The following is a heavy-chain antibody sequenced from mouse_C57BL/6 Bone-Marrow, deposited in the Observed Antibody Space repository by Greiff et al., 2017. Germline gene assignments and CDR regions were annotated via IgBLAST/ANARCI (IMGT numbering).Heavy chain of an antibody. CDR3: SSLYYGSSYGYIDV. CDR1: GYTFTSYW. Sequence: QVQLQQPGAELVRPGSSVKLSCKASGYTFTSYWMNWVKQRPIQGLEWIGTIDPSDSYTHYNHKFKDKATLTVDQSSSTAYMQLSSLTSEDSAVYYCSSLYYGSSYGYIDVWCTGTTVTVSS. V-gene: IGHV1-52*01. CDR2: IDPSDSYT. D-gene: IGHD1-1*01. J-gene: IGHJ1*03.